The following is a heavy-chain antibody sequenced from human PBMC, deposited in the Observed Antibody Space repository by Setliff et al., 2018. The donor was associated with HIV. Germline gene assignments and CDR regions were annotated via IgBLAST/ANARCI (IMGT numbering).Heavy chain of an antibody. D-gene: IGHD4-17*01. V-gene: IGHV4-34*01. Sequence: TSETLSLTCTVSGGSFSDYYWTWIRQSPGKGREWIGEINHRGHTNYNPSLESRVTMSVDTSKAQLSLKLTSVTASDTAVYYCARAAAGNTGPFDLWGQGSPVTVSS. J-gene: IGHJ4*02. CDR3: ARAAAGNTGPFDL. CDR2: INHRGHT. CDR1: GGSFSDYY.